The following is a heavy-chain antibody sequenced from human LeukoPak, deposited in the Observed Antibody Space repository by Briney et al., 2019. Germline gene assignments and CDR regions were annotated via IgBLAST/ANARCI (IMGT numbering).Heavy chain of an antibody. CDR3: AKDLGHSNWFDP. CDR2: IYTGGST. V-gene: IGHV3-23*03. D-gene: IGHD7-27*01. J-gene: IGHJ5*02. Sequence: GGSLRLSCAASGFTFSSYAMSWVRQAPGKGLEWVSVIYTGGSTYYADSVKGRFTISRDNSKNTLYLQMNSLRAEDTAVYYCAKDLGHSNWFDPWGQGTLVTVSS. CDR1: GFTFSSYA.